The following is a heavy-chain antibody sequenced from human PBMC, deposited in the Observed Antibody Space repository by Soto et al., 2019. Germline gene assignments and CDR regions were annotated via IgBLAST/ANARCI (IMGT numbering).Heavy chain of an antibody. CDR1: GGSISSYY. V-gene: IGHV4-59*01. Sequence: LSETLSLTCTVSGGSISSYYWSWIRQPPGKGLEWIGYIYYSGSTNYNPSLKSRVTISVDTSKNQFSLKLSSVTAADTAVYYCARDSSRSGYDSEKVLFGSRSYYYYYMDVWGKGTTVTVSS. J-gene: IGHJ6*03. CDR3: ARDSSRSGYDSEKVLFGSRSYYYYYMDV. CDR2: IYYSGST. D-gene: IGHD5-12*01.